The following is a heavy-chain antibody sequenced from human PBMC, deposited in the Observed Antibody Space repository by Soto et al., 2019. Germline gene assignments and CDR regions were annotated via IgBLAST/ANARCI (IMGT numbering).Heavy chain of an antibody. V-gene: IGHV3-48*03. D-gene: IGHD2-2*01. J-gene: IGHJ4*02. Sequence: RLSCAASGFTFSTYEFNWVRQAPGRGLEWISYISVSGNIIKYAESVKGRFTISRDNAENSLHLHMSNLRVDDTALYFCVRDTMRASAAASLDYWGQGTQVTVSS. CDR3: VRDTMRASAAASLDY. CDR1: GFTFSTYE. CDR2: ISVSGNII.